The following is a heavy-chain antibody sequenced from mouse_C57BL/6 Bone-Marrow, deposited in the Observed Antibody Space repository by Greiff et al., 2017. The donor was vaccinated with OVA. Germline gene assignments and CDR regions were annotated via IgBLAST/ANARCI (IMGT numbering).Heavy chain of an antibody. CDR3: ARKYYGSSHFAY. V-gene: IGHV1-50*01. D-gene: IGHD1-1*01. J-gene: IGHJ3*01. CDR2: IDPSDSYT. Sequence: VQLQQPGAELVKPGASVKLSCKASGYTFTSYWMQWVKQRPGQGLEWIGEIDPSDSYTNYNQKFKGKATLTVDTSSSTAYMQRSSLTSEDSAVYYCARKYYGSSHFAYWGQGTLVTVSA. CDR1: GYTFTSYW.